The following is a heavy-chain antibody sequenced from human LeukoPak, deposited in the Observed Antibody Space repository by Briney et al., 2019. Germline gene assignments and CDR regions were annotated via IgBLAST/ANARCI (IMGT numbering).Heavy chain of an antibody. V-gene: IGHV4-34*01. CDR1: GGSFNTDY. CDR3: ARLVGATVDDY. J-gene: IGHJ4*02. D-gene: IGHD1-26*01. CDR2: INHSGST. Sequence: PSETLSLTCAVYGGSFNTDYWSWIRQPPGKGLEWIGEINHSGSTNHDPSLKSRVTISVDTSKSQFSLKLTSVTAADTAVYYCARLVGATVDDYWGQGTPVTVSS.